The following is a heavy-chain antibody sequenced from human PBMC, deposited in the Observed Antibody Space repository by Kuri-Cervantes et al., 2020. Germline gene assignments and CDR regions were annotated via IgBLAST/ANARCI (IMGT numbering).Heavy chain of an antibody. CDR3: ARSGSGSYYRY. Sequence: ESLKISCAASGFIFSAYEMNWIRQPPGKGLEWIGYMSYSGTTNYNPSLQSRVTMSVDTSKNQFSLKLSSVTAADTAVYYCARSGSGSYYRYWGQGTLVTVSS. D-gene: IGHD3-10*01. V-gene: IGHV4-59*12. CDR2: MSYSGTT. CDR1: GFIFSAYE. J-gene: IGHJ4*02.